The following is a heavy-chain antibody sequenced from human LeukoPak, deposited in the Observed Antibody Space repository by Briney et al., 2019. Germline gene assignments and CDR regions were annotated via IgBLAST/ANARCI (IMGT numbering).Heavy chain of an antibody. V-gene: IGHV3-64D*09. Sequence: GGSLRLSCSASGFNFGYYGMHWVRPAPGKRLEYCSAISSDGGGTYYAASVKGRFTISRDNFKDTLYLQMSSLRTEDTAVYYCVKRPGGIAAPYYFDYWGQGNLVTVSS. J-gene: IGHJ4*02. CDR3: VKRPGGIAAPYYFDY. D-gene: IGHD6-6*01. CDR2: ISSDGGGT. CDR1: GFNFGYYG.